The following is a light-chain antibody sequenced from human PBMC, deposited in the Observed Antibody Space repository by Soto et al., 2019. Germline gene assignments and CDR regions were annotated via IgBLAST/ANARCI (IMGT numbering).Light chain of an antibody. V-gene: IGLV2-14*03. J-gene: IGLJ1*01. CDR1: RSDVGDNIY. CDR2: DVS. CDR3: SSYTSSDPRV. Sequence: QSALTQPASVSGSPGQSITIPCTGTRSDVGDNIYVSWFQQHSGTAPKLIIYDVSNRPSGISDRFSGSKSGNTASLTISGLQPEDEADYYCSSYTSSDPRVFGPGTKLTVL.